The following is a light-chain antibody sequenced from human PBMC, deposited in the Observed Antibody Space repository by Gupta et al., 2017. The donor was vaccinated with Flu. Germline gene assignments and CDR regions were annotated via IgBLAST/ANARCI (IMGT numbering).Light chain of an antibody. CDR2: EVS. V-gene: IGLV2-14*01. J-gene: IGLJ3*02. CDR1: SSDVGGYNY. CDR3: ISYTSSSTWV. Sequence: SALTQPASVPGPPGQSITISCTGTSSDVGGYNYVFWYQQHTDKAPKVLIYEVSKRPPGVSNRFSGSKSGNTASLTISGLQAEDEADYYCISYTSSSTWVFGGGTKLTVL.